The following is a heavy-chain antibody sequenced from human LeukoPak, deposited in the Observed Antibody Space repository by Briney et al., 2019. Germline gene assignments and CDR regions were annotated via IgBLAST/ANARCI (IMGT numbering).Heavy chain of an antibody. D-gene: IGHD5-18*01. CDR1: GGSISSSSYY. Sequence: ETLSLTCTVSGGSISSSSYYWGWIRQPPGKGLEWVSGITASGDRTYYADSVKGRFTMSRDNSKNTVYLQMNSLRTEDTAVYFCLYGYRIAHYWGQGTLVTVSS. CDR3: LYGYRIAHY. CDR2: ITASGDRT. V-gene: IGHV3-23*01. J-gene: IGHJ4*02.